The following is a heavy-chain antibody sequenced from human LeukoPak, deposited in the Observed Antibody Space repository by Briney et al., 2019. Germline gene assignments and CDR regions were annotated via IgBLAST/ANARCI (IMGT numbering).Heavy chain of an antibody. Sequence: SETLSLTCTVSGGSISSSSYYWGWIRQPPGKGLEWIGYIYYGGSTNYNPSLKSRVTMSVDTSKNQFSLKLSSVTAADTAVYYCARRSTSSRYLDAFDIWGQGTMVTVSS. CDR3: ARRSTSSRYLDAFDI. CDR2: IYYGGST. CDR1: GGSISSSSYY. V-gene: IGHV4-61*05. D-gene: IGHD6-13*01. J-gene: IGHJ3*02.